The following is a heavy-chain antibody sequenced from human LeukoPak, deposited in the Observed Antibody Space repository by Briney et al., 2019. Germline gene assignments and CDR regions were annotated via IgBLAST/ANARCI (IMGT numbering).Heavy chain of an antibody. CDR3: ARDRSRSPGYFDL. Sequence: PSQTLSLPCTLSGGSICRGGYYWRWLPQHPGKGLECIRYIYYSGSTYHNPSLKSRDTLSVDTPKNPSSLQLSSVTAADTAVYYSARDRSRSPGYFDLWGRGTLVTVSS. D-gene: IGHD6-6*01. CDR1: GGSICRGGYY. CDR2: IYYSGST. J-gene: IGHJ2*01. V-gene: IGHV4-31*03.